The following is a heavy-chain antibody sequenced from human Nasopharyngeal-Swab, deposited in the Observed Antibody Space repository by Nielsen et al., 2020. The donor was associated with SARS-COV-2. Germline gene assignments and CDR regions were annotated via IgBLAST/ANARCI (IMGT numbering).Heavy chain of an antibody. CDR1: GASFSGFY. CDR2: INHSGST. CDR3: ARGSQLWLLQGWFDP. D-gene: IGHD5-18*01. J-gene: IGHJ5*02. Sequence: CALYGASFSGFYWSWNRQLQGKGLEWNGEINHSGSTNYNPSLKSRVTISVETSNNQPTLKLSSVTAADTAVCYCARGSQLWLLQGWFDPWSQGTLVTVSS. V-gene: IGHV4-34*01.